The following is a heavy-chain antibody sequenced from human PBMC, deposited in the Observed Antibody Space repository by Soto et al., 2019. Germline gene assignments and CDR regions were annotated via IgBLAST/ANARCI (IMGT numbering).Heavy chain of an antibody. CDR3: ALSWELHTSFDY. D-gene: IGHD1-26*01. Sequence: GESLKISCKGSGYTFSKSYWIGWVRQMPGKGLEWMGIIYPGDSDTRYSPSFQGQVTISADKSISTAYLQWSSLKASDTAMYYCALSWELHTSFDYWGQGTLVTVSS. J-gene: IGHJ4*02. CDR2: IYPGDSDT. CDR1: GYTFSKSYW. V-gene: IGHV5-51*01.